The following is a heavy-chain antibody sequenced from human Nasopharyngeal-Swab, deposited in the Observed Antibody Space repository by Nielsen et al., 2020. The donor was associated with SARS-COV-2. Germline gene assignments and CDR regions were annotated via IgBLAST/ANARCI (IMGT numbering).Heavy chain of an antibody. CDR3: ARGSSSYYFDY. Sequence: GASLKISCAASGFTFSSYAMHWVRQAPGKGLEWVAVISYDGSNKYYADSVKGRFTISRDNSKNTLYLQMNSLRAEDTDVYYCARGSSSYYFDYGGQGTLVTVS. D-gene: IGHD6-6*01. CDR2: ISYDGSNK. CDR1: GFTFSSYA. V-gene: IGHV3-30-3*01. J-gene: IGHJ4*02.